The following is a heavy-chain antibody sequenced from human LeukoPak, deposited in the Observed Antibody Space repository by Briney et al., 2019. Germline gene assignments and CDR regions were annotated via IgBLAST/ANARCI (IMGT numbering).Heavy chain of an antibody. CDR2: MYHTGSS. D-gene: IGHD3-10*01. CDR1: GGSVSSDDYY. CDR3: ARSSDYQGSKRALGHY. J-gene: IGHJ4*02. V-gene: IGHV4-61*08. Sequence: SETLSLTCTVSGGSVSSDDYYWTWIRQPPGKGLEWIGYMYHTGSSNYNPSLKSRVTISVDMSKNQFSLKLGSVAAADTAVYYCARSSDYQGSKRALGHYWGQGTLVTVSS.